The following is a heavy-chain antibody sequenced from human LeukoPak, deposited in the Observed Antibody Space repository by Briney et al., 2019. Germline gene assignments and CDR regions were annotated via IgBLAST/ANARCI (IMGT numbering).Heavy chain of an antibody. Sequence: GGSLRLSCAASGFTFSSDSMNWVRQAPGKGLEWVSYISSSSSTIYYADSVKGRFTISRDNAKNSLYLQMNSLRAEDTAVYYCARGQDGYCSSTSCSRYDYWGQGTLVTVSS. J-gene: IGHJ4*02. CDR3: ARGQDGYCSSTSCSRYDY. CDR1: GFTFSSDS. CDR2: ISSSSSTI. D-gene: IGHD2-2*03. V-gene: IGHV3-48*01.